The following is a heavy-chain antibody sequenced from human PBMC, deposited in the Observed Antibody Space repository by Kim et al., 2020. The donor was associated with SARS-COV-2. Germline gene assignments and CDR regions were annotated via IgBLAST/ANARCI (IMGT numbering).Heavy chain of an antibody. CDR3: ARSVATNGMDV. J-gene: IGHJ6*02. D-gene: IGHD5-12*01. CDR2: IIPSDGRT. Sequence: ASVKVSCKASGYTFTTYYIHWVRQAPAQRLEWMGVIIPSDGRTNYAQKFQGRVTMTRDTSTSTVYMELSSLRSEDTAVYYCARSVATNGMDVWGQGTTVTVSS. V-gene: IGHV1-46*01. CDR1: GYTFTTYY.